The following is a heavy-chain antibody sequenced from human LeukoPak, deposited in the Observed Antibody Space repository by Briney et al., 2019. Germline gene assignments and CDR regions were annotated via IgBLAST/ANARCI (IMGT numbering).Heavy chain of an antibody. J-gene: IGHJ4*02. D-gene: IGHD2-21*02. CDR2: INPNGGGT. Sequence: GASVKVSCKASGYTFTTYYICWVRQAPGQGLEWVGMINPNGGGTSYSQRFQGRVTITRDTSTSTVYMELSSLRSEDTAFYYCARRSPAYCGGDCYFDRWGQGTLVTVSS. V-gene: IGHV1-46*01. CDR1: GYTFTTYY. CDR3: ARRSPAYCGGDCYFDR.